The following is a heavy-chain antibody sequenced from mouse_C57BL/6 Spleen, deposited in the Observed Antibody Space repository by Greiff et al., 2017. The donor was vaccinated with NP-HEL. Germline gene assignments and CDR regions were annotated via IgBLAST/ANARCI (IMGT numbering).Heavy chain of an antibody. CDR2: ISDGGSYT. CDR1: GFTFSSYA. CDR3: ARELHYAMDY. Sequence: EVMLVESGGGLVKPGGSLKLSCAASGFTFSSYAMSWVRQTPEKRLEWVATISDGGSYTSYPDNVKGRFTISRDNAKNNLYLQMSHLKSEDTAMYYCARELHYAMDYWGQGTSVTVSS. V-gene: IGHV5-4*01. J-gene: IGHJ4*01.